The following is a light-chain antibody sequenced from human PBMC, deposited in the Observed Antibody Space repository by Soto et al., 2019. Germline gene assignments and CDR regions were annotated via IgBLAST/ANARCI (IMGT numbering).Light chain of an antibody. Sequence: ALTQPASVSGSPGQSIAISCTGSSSDVGGYKYVSWYQQHPGKAPKLMIYDVSNRPSGVSDRFSGSKSGNTASLTISGLQSEDEADYYCSSYTSSTSYVFGTGTKVTVL. CDR1: SSDVGGYKY. CDR2: DVS. J-gene: IGLJ1*01. V-gene: IGLV2-14*03. CDR3: SSYTSSTSYV.